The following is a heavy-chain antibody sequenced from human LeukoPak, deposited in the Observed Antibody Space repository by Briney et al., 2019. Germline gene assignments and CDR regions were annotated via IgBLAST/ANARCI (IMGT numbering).Heavy chain of an antibody. CDR3: ARHEARVAVAGTAHNYGMDV. CDR2: IYPGGSDT. J-gene: IGHJ6*02. Sequence: GESLKISCKGSGYSFTSYWIGWVRQMPGKGLEWMGMIYPGGSDTRYSPSFQGQVTISVDKSISTAFLQWGSLKASDTAIYYCARHEARVAVAGTAHNYGMDVWGQGTTVTVSS. CDR1: GYSFTSYW. D-gene: IGHD6-19*01. V-gene: IGHV5-51*01.